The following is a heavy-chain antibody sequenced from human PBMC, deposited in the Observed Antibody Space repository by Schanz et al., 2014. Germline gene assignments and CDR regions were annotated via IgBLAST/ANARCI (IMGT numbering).Heavy chain of an antibody. CDR1: GFTFSGFW. CDR2: IKKDGSEK. Sequence: EVQLAESGGGLVQPGGSLRLSCAASGFTFSGFWMTWVRQAPGKGLECVANIKKDGSEKYYVDSVKGRFTISRDNAKNSLFLQMNSLRPEDTAVYYCARGRVLESWGQGTLVTVSS. J-gene: IGHJ5*02. V-gene: IGHV3-7*01. CDR3: ARGRVLES. D-gene: IGHD1-1*01.